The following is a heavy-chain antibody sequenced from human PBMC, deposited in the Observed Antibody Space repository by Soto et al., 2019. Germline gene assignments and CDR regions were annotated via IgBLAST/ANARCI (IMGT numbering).Heavy chain of an antibody. J-gene: IGHJ3*02. V-gene: IGHV3-9*01. CDR2: CWNSGSI. Sequence: CWNSGSIGYADSVKGRFTISRDNAKHSLYLQMNSLRAEDTAMYYCANDHNNHYNTWAAFDIWGQETMVTVSS. D-gene: IGHD1-1*01. CDR3: ANDHNNHYNTWAAFDI.